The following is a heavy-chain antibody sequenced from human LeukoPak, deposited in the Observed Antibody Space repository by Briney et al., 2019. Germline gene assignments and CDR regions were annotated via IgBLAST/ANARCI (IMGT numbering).Heavy chain of an antibody. V-gene: IGHV4-34*01. D-gene: IGHD2-2*01. CDR1: GGSFSGYY. J-gene: IGHJ6*04. CDR3: ARGRLLGYCSSTSCRTMGDV. CDR2: INHSGST. Sequence: PSETLSLTCAVYGGSFSGYYWSWIRQPPGKGLEWIGEINHSGSTNYNPSLKSRVTISVDTSKNQFSLKLSSVTAADTAVYYCARGRLLGYCSSTSCRTMGDVWGKGTTVTVSS.